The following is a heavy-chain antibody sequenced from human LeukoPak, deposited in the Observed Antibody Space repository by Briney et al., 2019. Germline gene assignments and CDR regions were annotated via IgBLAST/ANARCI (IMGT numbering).Heavy chain of an antibody. J-gene: IGHJ1*01. CDR2: ISGSGGST. CDR1: GFIFDNYA. V-gene: IGHV3-23*01. Sequence: GGSLRLSCAASGFIFDNYAMSWVRQAPGKGLEWASAISGSGGSTYSADSVKGRFTISRDNSKNTLYLQMNSLRAEDTALYYCAKGRYDYGDYARFQHWGQGTLVSVSS. D-gene: IGHD4-17*01. CDR3: AKGRYDYGDYARFQH.